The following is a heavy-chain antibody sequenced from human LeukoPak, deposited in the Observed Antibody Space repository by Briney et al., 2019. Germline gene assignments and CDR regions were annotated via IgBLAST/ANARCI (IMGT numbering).Heavy chain of an antibody. CDR3: ARFTTVVPAFWYFDL. V-gene: IGHV4-61*05. Sequence: SETLSLTCTVSGGSISSSSYYWSWIRQPPGKGLEWIGYIFYSGTTNYNPSLKSRVTVSLDTSKNQFSLQLRSVTAADTAVYYCARFTTVVPAFWYFDLWGRGTLVTVSS. CDR2: IFYSGTT. J-gene: IGHJ2*01. CDR1: GGSISSSSYY. D-gene: IGHD4-23*01.